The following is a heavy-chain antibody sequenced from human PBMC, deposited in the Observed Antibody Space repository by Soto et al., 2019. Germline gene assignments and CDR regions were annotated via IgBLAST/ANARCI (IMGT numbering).Heavy chain of an antibody. D-gene: IGHD6-13*01. CDR1: GGSFSGYY. CDR3: ARVEAAAFDP. J-gene: IGHJ5*02. V-gene: IGHV4-34*01. CDR2: INHSGST. Sequence: SETLSLTCVVYGGSFSGYYWSWIRQPPGKGLEWIGEINHSGSTNYNPSLKSRVTISVDTSKNQFSLKLSSVTAADTAVYYCARVEAAAFDPWGQGTLVTVS.